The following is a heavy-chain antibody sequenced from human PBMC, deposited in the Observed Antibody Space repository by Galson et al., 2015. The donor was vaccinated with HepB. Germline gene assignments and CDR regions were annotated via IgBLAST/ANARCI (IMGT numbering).Heavy chain of an antibody. CDR2: ISGSGDTT. D-gene: IGHD5-12*01. V-gene: IGHV3-23*01. Sequence: SLRLSCAASGFTFSSFAMSWVRQAPGKGLEWVSAISGSGDTTHYADSVKGRFTVSRDNSKNTLYLQMNSLRAEDTAVYYCAKDRYSGYGELYYFDYWGQGTLVTVSS. J-gene: IGHJ4*02. CDR1: GFTFSSFA. CDR3: AKDRYSGYGELYYFDY.